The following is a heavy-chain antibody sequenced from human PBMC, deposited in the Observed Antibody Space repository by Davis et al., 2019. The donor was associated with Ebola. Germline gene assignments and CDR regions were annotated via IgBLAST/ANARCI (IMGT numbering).Heavy chain of an antibody. CDR2: ISGGYT. Sequence: ETLSLTCAASGFSFTSYSMNWVRQAPGKGLEWVAYISGGYTYYAESVKGRFTISRDSAKDSLYLHMDSLRAEDTAVYYCARDRQPLGYGGYYYYGMDVWGQGTTVTVSS. CDR3: ARDRQPLGYGGYYYYGMDV. CDR1: GFSFTSYS. J-gene: IGHJ6*02. D-gene: IGHD5-12*01. V-gene: IGHV3-21*05.